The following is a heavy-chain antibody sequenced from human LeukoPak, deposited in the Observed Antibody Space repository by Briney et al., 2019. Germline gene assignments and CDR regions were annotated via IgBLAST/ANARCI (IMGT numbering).Heavy chain of an antibody. V-gene: IGHV1-69*04. CDR3: ARGPPYHYGMDV. CDR1: GGTFSSYA. Sequence: ASVKVSCKASGGTFSSYAISWVGQAPGQGLEWMGRIIPILGIANYAQKFQGRVTITADKSTSTAYMELSSLRSEDTAVYYCARGPPYHYGMDVWGQGTTVTVSS. J-gene: IGHJ6*02. CDR2: IIPILGIA.